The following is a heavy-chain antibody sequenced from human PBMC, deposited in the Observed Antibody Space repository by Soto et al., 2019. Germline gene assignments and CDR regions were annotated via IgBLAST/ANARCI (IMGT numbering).Heavy chain of an antibody. V-gene: IGHV1-69*13. D-gene: IGHD6-19*01. CDR1: GGTFSSYA. J-gene: IGHJ6*02. CDR2: IIPIFGTA. Sequence: GASVKVSCKASGGTFSSYAISWVRQAPGQGLEWMGGIIPIFGTANYAQKFQGRVTITADESTSTAYMELSSLRSEDTAVYYCAREGSGLVGIAVYQNYYYGMDVWGQGTTVTVSS. CDR3: AREGSGLVGIAVYQNYYYGMDV.